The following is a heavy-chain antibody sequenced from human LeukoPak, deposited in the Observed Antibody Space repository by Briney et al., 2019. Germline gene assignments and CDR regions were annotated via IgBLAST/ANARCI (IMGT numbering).Heavy chain of an antibody. Sequence: PSETLSLTCTVSGASTTSYFWSWIRQLPGKGLEWIAYISDSGPTHYNPSLQSRVVISVDASKNQCSLKVRSVTAADTAVYHCVGEDFGGYRFDYWGQGTLVTVSS. CDR2: ISDSGPT. CDR1: GASTTSYF. J-gene: IGHJ4*02. CDR3: VGEDFGGYRFDY. D-gene: IGHD5-18*01. V-gene: IGHV4-59*01.